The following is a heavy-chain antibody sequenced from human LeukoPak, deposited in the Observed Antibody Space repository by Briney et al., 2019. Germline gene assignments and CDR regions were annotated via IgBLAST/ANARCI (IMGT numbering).Heavy chain of an antibody. CDR2: ISYSGIT. V-gene: IGHV4-39*07. CDR3: AKSGPAAGRPDAFDI. Sequence: SETLSLTCTLSGGSVTSSSFYWAWIRQPPGKGLECIGTISYSGITYYNSPLKSRVTISVDPSKNQFSLKLNSVTAADTAVYFCAKSGPAAGRPDAFDIWGQGTMVTVSS. J-gene: IGHJ3*02. D-gene: IGHD2-2*01. CDR1: GGSVTSSSFY.